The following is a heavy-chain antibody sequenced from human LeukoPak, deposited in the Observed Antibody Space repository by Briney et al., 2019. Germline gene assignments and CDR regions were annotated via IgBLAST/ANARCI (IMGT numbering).Heavy chain of an antibody. V-gene: IGHV1-69*05. J-gene: IGHJ4*02. CDR1: GGTFSSYA. CDR3: ARDPTYYYDSSGYREGYYFDY. D-gene: IGHD3-22*01. CDR2: IIPIFGTA. Sequence: SVKVSCKASGGTFSSYAISWVRQAPGQGREWMGGIIPIFGTANYAQKFQGRVTITTDESTSTAYMELSSLRSEDTAVYSCARDPTYYYDSSGYREGYYFDYWGQGTLVTVSS.